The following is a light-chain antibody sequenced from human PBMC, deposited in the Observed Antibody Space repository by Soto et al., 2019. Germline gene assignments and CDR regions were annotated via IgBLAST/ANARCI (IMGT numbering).Light chain of an antibody. CDR3: QHRNKRASGGP. CDR1: QSVSTY. CDR2: GAS. J-gene: IGKJ4*01. Sequence: EIVLTQSPATLSLSPGERATLSCRASQSVSTYLAWYQQKPGQAPRLLIYGASNRATGIPARFSGSGSATAFTLTISRLGPEDFAGYSCQHRNKRASGGPFGGGNKVEIK. V-gene: IGKV3-11*01.